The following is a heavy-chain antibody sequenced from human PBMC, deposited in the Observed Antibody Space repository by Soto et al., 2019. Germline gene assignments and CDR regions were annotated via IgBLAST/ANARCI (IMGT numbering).Heavy chain of an antibody. Sequence: GGSLRLSCVASGFTFSSYTMHWVRQAPGKGLEWVAVIWYDGSNKYYADSVKGRFTISRDNSKNTLSLQMNSLRAEDTAVYYCVARRAATADYWGQGTLVTVSS. CDR1: GFTFSSYT. D-gene: IGHD2-15*01. J-gene: IGHJ4*02. CDR3: VARRAATADY. V-gene: IGHV3-33*01. CDR2: IWYDGSNK.